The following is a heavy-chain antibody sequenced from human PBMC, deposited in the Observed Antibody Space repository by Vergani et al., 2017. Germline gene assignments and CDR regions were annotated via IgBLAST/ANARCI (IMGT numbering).Heavy chain of an antibody. CDR3: ARAPYGSGNNYYYYGMDV. CDR1: GGSFSGYY. V-gene: IGHV4-34*01. Sequence: QVQLQQWGAGLLKPSETLSLTCAVYGGSFSGYYWSWICQPPGKGLEWVGEINHSESTNYSPSLKSLVIISVDTSKNQFSLKLSSVTAADTAVYYCARAPYGSGNNYYYYGMDVWGQGTTVTVSS. D-gene: IGHD3-10*01. J-gene: IGHJ6*02. CDR2: INHSEST.